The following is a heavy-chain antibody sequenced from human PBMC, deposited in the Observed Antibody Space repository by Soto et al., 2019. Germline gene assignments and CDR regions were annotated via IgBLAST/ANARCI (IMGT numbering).Heavy chain of an antibody. V-gene: IGHV3-11*01. CDR1: GFSLSDYY. Sequence: PGGSLRLSCAASGFSLSDYYVIWIRQSPWEWLEWVSYISSSGTTTHYADSVKGRFTISKDNAKNSLYLQMNSLRVEDTAVYYCARVRGDSSGSYYFDYWGQGTLVTVSS. CDR2: ISSSGTTT. CDR3: ARVRGDSSGSYYFDY. J-gene: IGHJ4*02. D-gene: IGHD3-22*01.